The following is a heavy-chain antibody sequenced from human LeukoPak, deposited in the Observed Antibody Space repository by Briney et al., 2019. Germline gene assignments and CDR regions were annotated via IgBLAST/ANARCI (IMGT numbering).Heavy chain of an antibody. Sequence: GGSLRLSCEASGFLFRNYEMKWVRQAPGKGLEWVSYISSSGSTIYYADSVKGRFTISRDNAKNSLYLQMNSLRAEDTAVYYCARTTARYYYDSSGYSSHYYYYMDVWGKGTTVTISS. CDR2: ISSSGSTI. V-gene: IGHV3-48*03. CDR3: ARTTARYYYDSSGYSSHYYYYMDV. CDR1: GFLFRNYE. D-gene: IGHD3-22*01. J-gene: IGHJ6*03.